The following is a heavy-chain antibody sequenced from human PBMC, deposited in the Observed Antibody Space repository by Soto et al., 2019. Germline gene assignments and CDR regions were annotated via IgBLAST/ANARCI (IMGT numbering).Heavy chain of an antibody. CDR3: ASFSGATYGDYGGGINY. J-gene: IGHJ4*02. D-gene: IGHD4-17*01. CDR1: GGSISGSSYY. Sequence: SETLSLTCTVSGGSISGSSYYWGWIRQPPGKGLECIGSVHYSGSTDYNPSLKSRVTISLDTSKNHFSLKLTSVTAADTAVYFCASFSGATYGDYGGGINYWGQGTLVTVSS. CDR2: VHYSGST. V-gene: IGHV4-39*01.